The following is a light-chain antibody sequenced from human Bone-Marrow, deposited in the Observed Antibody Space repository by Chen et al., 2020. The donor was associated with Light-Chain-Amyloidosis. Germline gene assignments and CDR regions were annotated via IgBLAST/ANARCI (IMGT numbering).Light chain of an antibody. Sequence: SYVLTKPSSVPVAPGQTATLACGGNNIGSTSVHWYQQTPGQAPLLVVYDDSDRPSGIPERLSVSNSGNTATLTISRVEAGDEADYYCQVWDRSSDRPVFGGGTKLTVL. J-gene: IGLJ3*02. CDR3: QVWDRSSDRPV. CDR2: DDS. CDR1: NIGSTS. V-gene: IGLV3-21*02.